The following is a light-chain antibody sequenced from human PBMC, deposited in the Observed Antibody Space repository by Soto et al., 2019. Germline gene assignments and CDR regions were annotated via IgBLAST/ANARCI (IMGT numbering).Light chain of an antibody. CDR2: GVS. V-gene: IGLV2-8*01. CDR1: SSDVGGYSY. CDR3: CSYAGSYNVV. Sequence: QSVLTQPPSASGSPGQSVTISCTGTSSDVGGYSYVSWYQQHPGKAPKLLIYGVSKRPSGVPDRFSGSKSGNTASLTISGLQAEDEADYYCCSYAGSYNVVFGGGTQLTVL. J-gene: IGLJ2*01.